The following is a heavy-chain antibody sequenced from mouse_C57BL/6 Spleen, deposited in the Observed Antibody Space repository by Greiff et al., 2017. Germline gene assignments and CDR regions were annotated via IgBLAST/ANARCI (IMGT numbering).Heavy chain of an antibody. J-gene: IGHJ3*01. D-gene: IGHD1-1*01. CDR2: IWGGGST. CDR1: GFSLTSYG. V-gene: IGHV2-2*01. Sequence: QVQLQQSGPGLVQPSQSLSITCTASGFSLTSYGVHWVRQSPGKGLEWLGVIWGGGSTDYNAAFISRLSISKDNSKSQVFFKMNSLQADDTAIYYCARGDYGSPFAYWGQGTLVTVSA. CDR3: ARGDYGSPFAY.